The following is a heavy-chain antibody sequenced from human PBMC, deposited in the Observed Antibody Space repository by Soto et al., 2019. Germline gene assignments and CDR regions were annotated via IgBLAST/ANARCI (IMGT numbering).Heavy chain of an antibody. CDR1: GFSFSIFG. V-gene: IGHV3-33*01. CDR3: ARDDKDEYGADRGGFGC. J-gene: IGHJ4*02. D-gene: IGHD2-8*01. CDR2: IWYDGSNK. Sequence: QVHLVESGGGVVQPGTSLRLSCAASGFSFSIFGMHWVRQAPGKGLEWVAGIWYDGSNKYYADSVKGRFSISRDNSKNPLNLQMNSLRAEDTAFYYGARDDKDEYGADRGGFGCWGQGTLVTVSS.